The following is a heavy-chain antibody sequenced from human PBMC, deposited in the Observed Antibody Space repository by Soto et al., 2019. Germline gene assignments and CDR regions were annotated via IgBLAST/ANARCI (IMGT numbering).Heavy chain of an antibody. CDR3: ARDDAGGYYYILTGGYYYMDV. CDR1: GFTFSSYS. CDR2: ISSSSSTI. V-gene: IGHV3-48*01. D-gene: IGHD3-9*01. Sequence: EVQLVESWGGLVQPGGSLRLSCAASGFTFSSYSMNWVRQAPGKGLEWVSYISSSSSTIYYADSVKGRFTISRDNAKNSLYLQMNSLRAEDTAVYYCARDDAGGYYYILTGGYYYMDVWGKGTTVTVSS. J-gene: IGHJ6*03.